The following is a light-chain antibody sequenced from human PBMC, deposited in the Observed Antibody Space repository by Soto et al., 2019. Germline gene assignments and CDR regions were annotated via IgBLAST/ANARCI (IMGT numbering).Light chain of an antibody. CDR2: DVS. Sequence: QSVLTQPASVSGSPGQSITISCTGTSSDVGGYNYVSWYQQHPGKAPKLMIYDVSNRPSGVSGRFSGSKSGNTASLTISGLQADDEADYYCSSFSSSSTPVAFGGGTKVTVL. CDR3: SSFSSSSTPVA. V-gene: IGLV2-14*01. CDR1: SSDVGGYNY. J-gene: IGLJ2*01.